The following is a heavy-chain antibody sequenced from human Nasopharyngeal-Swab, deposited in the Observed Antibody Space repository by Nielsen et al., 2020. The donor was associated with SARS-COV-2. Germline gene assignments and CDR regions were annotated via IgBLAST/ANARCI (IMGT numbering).Heavy chain of an antibody. CDR3: ATPGTRCSGDTCNMWVFDY. CDR2: ISGSGGST. J-gene: IGHJ4*02. CDR1: GLTVSSTY. Sequence: GGSLRLSCAVSGLTVSSTYMSWVRQAPGKGLEWVSSISGSGGSTYYADSVKGRFTISRDNSKNTLYLQMHSLRAEDTAVYYCATPGTRCSGDTCNMWVFDYWGQGTLVTVSS. V-gene: IGHV3-23*01. D-gene: IGHD2-15*01.